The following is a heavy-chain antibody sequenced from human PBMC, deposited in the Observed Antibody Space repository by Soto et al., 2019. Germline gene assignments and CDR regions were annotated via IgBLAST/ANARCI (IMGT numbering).Heavy chain of an antibody. J-gene: IGHJ6*03. V-gene: IGHV3-7*03. CDR3: ARVRAGEKDYYYYYMDV. CDR2: IKQDGSEK. D-gene: IGHD7-27*01. Sequence: GSLRLSCAASGFTFSSYWMSWVRQAPGKGLEWVANIKQDGSEKYYVDSVKGRFTISRDNAKNSLYLQMNSLRAEDTAVYYCARVRAGEKDYYYYYMDVWGKGTTVTVSS. CDR1: GFTFSSYW.